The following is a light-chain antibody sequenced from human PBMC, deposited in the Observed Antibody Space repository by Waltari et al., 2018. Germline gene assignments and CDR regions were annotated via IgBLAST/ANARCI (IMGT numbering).Light chain of an antibody. J-gene: IGLJ2*01. CDR2: RNE. CDR3: ASWDDSLNGRWV. V-gene: IGLV1-44*01. Sequence: QSVLTQPPSASGTPGQRVTISCSGSYSNVGANVVNWYQHLPGTAPKLLIYRNERRPSGVPDRCSASKSGTSASLAISGLRPEDEADYYCASWDDSLNGRWVFGGGTKLTVL. CDR1: YSNVGANV.